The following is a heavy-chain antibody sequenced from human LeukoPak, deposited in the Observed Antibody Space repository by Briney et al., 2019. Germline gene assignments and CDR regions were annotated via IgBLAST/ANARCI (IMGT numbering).Heavy chain of an antibody. CDR2: ISGSGGST. J-gene: IGHJ4*02. CDR3: AKDAEGLAYVETAMATYFDY. D-gene: IGHD5-18*01. CDR1: GFTFSSYA. Sequence: PGGSLRLSCAASGFTFSSYAMSWVRQAPGKGLEWVSAISGSGGSTYYADSVKGRFTISRDNSKNTLYLQMNSLRAEDTAVYYCAKDAEGLAYVETAMATYFDYWGQGTLVTVSS. V-gene: IGHV3-23*01.